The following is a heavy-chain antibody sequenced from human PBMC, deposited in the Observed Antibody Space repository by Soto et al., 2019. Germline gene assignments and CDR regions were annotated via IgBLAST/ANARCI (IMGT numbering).Heavy chain of an antibody. Sequence: GGSLRLSCAASNFTFSYAWMSWVRQAPGKGLEWVGRIKSTAYGGTTDYAAPVKGRVTISRDDSKNTLYLQMNSLRTEDTARYYCTTDDTSGYYFHYWGQGALVTVSS. V-gene: IGHV3-15*01. D-gene: IGHD3-22*01. CDR3: TTDDTSGYYFHY. J-gene: IGHJ4*02. CDR1: NFTFSYAW. CDR2: IKSTAYGGTT.